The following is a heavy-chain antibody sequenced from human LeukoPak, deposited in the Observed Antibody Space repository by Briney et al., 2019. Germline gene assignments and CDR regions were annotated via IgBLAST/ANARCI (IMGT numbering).Heavy chain of an antibody. Sequence: ASVTVSCKASGYTFTGYYMHWVRQAPGQGLEWMGWINPNSGGTNYAQKFQGRVTMTRDTSISTAYMELSRLRSDDTAVYYCARTRIVVVIKAFDYWGQGTLVTVSS. CDR3: ARTRIVVVIKAFDY. V-gene: IGHV1-2*02. D-gene: IGHD3-22*01. CDR1: GYTFTGYY. CDR2: INPNSGGT. J-gene: IGHJ4*02.